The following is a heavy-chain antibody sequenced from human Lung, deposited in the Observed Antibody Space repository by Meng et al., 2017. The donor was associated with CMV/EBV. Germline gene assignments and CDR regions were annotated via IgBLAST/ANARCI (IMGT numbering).Heavy chain of an antibody. D-gene: IGHD6-19*01. V-gene: IGHV3-21*01. CDR1: GFIFNNHA. CDR2: ISGSTPDK. Sequence: GEXXKISCAASGFIFNNHAMNWVRQAPGKGLEWVSAISGSTPDKWYADSVRGRFTISRDNAKNSLYLEMSSLRAEDTAAYFCARGSVGYYGMDVWGQGTTVTSP. J-gene: IGHJ6*02. CDR3: ARGSVGYYGMDV.